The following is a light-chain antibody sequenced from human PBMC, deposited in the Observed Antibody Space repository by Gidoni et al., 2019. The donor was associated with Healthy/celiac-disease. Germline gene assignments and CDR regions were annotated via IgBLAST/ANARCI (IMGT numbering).Light chain of an antibody. J-gene: IGKJ4*01. Sequence: EIVLTQSPATLSLSPGDRATLPQQKPGQAPRLLIYDASNRATGIPARFSGSGSGTDFTLTISSLEPEDFAVYYCQQRSNWQVTFGGGTKVEIK. CDR2: DAS. V-gene: IGKV3-11*01. CDR3: QQRSNWQVT.